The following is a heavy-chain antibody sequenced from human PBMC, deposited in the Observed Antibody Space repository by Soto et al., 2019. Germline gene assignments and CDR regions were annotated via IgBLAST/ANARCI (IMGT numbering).Heavy chain of an antibody. D-gene: IGHD3-22*01. CDR2: ISSNGGST. V-gene: IGHV3-64*04. Sequence: GGSLRLSCSASGFTFSSYAMHWVRQAPGKGLEFVSAISSNGGSTYYADSVKGRFTISRDNSKNTLYLQMNSLRAEDTAVYYCAKDQLSYYYDSSGYYCDYWGQGTLVTVSS. J-gene: IGHJ4*02. CDR1: GFTFSSYA. CDR3: AKDQLSYYYDSSGYYCDY.